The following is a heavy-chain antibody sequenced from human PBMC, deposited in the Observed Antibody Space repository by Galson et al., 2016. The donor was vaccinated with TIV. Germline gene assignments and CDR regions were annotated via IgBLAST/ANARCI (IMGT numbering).Heavy chain of an antibody. J-gene: IGHJ6*02. D-gene: IGHD5-18*01. CDR3: ASDRNTAFDTYHYYYGMDV. CDR1: GDTISSYV. Sequence: SVKVSCKASGDTISSYVFNWVRLAPGQGLEWMGGIIPLFRTTNYAQKFQGRVTITADESTNTVYMELNSLRSGDTAVYYCASDRNTAFDTYHYYYGMDVWGQGTTVTVSS. CDR2: IIPLFRTT. V-gene: IGHV1-69*13.